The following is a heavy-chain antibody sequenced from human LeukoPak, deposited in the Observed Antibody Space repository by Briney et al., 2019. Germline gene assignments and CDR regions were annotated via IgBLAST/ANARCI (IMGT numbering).Heavy chain of an antibody. V-gene: IGHV3-30*02. D-gene: IGHD6-19*01. J-gene: IGHJ5*02. CDR1: GFTFSSYG. Sequence: PGGSLRLSCAASGFTFSSYGMHWVRQAPGKGLEWVAFIRYDGSNKYYADSVKGRFTISRDNSKNTLYLQMNSLRAEDTAVYYCAKDPYSSGWYPWFDPWGQGTLVTVSS. CDR3: AKDPYSSGWYPWFDP. CDR2: IRYDGSNK.